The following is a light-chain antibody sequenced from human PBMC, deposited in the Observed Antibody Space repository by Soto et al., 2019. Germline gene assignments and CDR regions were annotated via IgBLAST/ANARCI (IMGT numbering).Light chain of an antibody. Sequence: EIVLTQSPGTLSLSPGERAPLSCRASQSVSSSYLAWYQQKPGQAPRLLIYGASSRATGIPDRFSGSGSGTDFTLTISRLEPEDFAVYYCQHYGNTPPSVTFGPGTKVDIK. J-gene: IGKJ3*01. CDR2: GAS. CDR3: QHYGNTPPSVT. CDR1: QSVSSSY. V-gene: IGKV3-20*01.